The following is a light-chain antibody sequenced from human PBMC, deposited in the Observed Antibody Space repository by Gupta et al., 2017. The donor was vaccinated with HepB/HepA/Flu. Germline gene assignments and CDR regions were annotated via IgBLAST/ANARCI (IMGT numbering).Light chain of an antibody. CDR2: GAS. J-gene: IGKJ4*01. CDR1: QSVSSN. Sequence: IVMTQSPATLSVSPGERATRSCRASQSVSSNLAWYQQKPGQAPRVLIYGASTRDTGIPARFSGSGYGTEFTLTISSRQSEDFAVYYCQQYNNWPPLTFGGGTQVEIK. V-gene: IGKV3-15*01. CDR3: QQYNNWPPLT.